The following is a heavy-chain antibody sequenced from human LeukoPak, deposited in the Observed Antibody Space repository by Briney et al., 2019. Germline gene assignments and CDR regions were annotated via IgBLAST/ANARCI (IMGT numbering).Heavy chain of an antibody. D-gene: IGHD6-19*01. V-gene: IGHV4-4*07. CDR1: GGSISSYY. CDR3: AAAVAGRGYYFDY. J-gene: IGHJ4*02. Sequence: SETLSLTCTVSGGSISSYYWSWFRQPAGKGVEWIGRIYTSGSTNYNPSLKRRVTMSVDTSKNHFSLKLSSVTAADTAVYYCAAAVAGRGYYFDYWGQETLVTVSS. CDR2: IYTSGST.